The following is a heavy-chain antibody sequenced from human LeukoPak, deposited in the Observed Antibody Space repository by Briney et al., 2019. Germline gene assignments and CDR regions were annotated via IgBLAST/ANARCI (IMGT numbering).Heavy chain of an antibody. CDR2: INSDGSRT. Sequence: GGSLRLSCAASGFTFSSYWMHWVRQAPGKGLVWVSHINSDGSRTNFADSVKGRFTISRDNAKNTLYLQMNSLRAEDTAVYYCARVLDGVGATRSFDYWGQGTLVTVSS. V-gene: IGHV3-74*01. CDR3: ARVLDGVGATRSFDY. CDR1: GFTFSSYW. D-gene: IGHD1-26*01. J-gene: IGHJ4*02.